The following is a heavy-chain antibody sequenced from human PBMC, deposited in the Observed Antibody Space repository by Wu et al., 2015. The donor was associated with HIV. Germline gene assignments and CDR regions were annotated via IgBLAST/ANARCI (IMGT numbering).Heavy chain of an antibody. V-gene: IGHV1-69*04. CDR1: GDTFNFYA. Sequence: QVHLVQSGAEVKKPGSSVKVSCKTSGDTFNFYALNWVRQAPGQGLEWMGRIVPILGIRNYAQIFQGRFTMTADRFTNTAYMELSSLRSDDTAVYYCATERTVGDYPFDSWDQGNXGHRLL. J-gene: IGHJ4*02. D-gene: IGHD5-12*01. CDR3: ATERTVGDYPFDS. CDR2: IVPILGIR.